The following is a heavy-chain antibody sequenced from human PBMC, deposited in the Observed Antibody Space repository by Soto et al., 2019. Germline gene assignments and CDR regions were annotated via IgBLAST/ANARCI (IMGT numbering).Heavy chain of an antibody. Sequence: GESLKFSCKCSGYSFTSYWSGWVRQIPGKGLEWMGIIYPGDFDTRYSPSFQGQVTISADKSISTAYLQWSSLKASDTAMYYCARGITPYSSGWYAAFDIWGQGTMVTVSS. CDR3: ARGITPYSSGWYAAFDI. CDR1: GYSFTSYW. D-gene: IGHD6-19*01. V-gene: IGHV5-51*01. CDR2: IYPGDFDT. J-gene: IGHJ3*02.